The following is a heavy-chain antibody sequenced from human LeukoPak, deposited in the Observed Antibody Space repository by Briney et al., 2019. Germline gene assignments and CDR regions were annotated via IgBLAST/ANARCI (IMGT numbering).Heavy chain of an antibody. J-gene: IGHJ4*02. CDR2: MSGSGYHTYYADSDKT. CDR3: AKDLGMQVWFPL. D-gene: IGHD5-18*01. V-gene: IGHV3-23*01. Sequence: PGGSLRLSCAASGFDFNNYAMSWVRQGPGKRLEWVSAMSGSGYHTYYADSDKTYYADSVKGRFTISRDNSKSTVYLHMNNLRLEDTAIYYCAKDLGMQVWFPLWGQGTLVTVSS. CDR1: GFDFNNYA.